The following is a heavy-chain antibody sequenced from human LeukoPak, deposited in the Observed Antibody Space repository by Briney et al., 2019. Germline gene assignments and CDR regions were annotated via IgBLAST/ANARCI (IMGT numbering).Heavy chain of an antibody. CDR1: GFTFSSYW. J-gene: IGHJ5*02. D-gene: IGHD1-7*01. CDR3: ARDSEGVTGTTSWFDP. V-gene: IGHV3-23*01. Sequence: PGGSLRLSCAASGFTFSSYWMSWVRQAPGKGLQWVSTIKGSGTSTYYEDSVKGHFTMSRDNSKNTVYLQMNSLRVEDSAVYYCARDSEGVTGTTSWFDPWGQGTLVTVSS. CDR2: IKGSGTST.